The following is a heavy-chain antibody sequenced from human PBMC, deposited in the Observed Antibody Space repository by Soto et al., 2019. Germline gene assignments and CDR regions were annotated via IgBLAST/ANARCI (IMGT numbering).Heavy chain of an antibody. J-gene: IGHJ4*01. CDR2: ISGSRNYT. CDR3: ARGPHYDNGVYQYIDY. D-gene: IGHD2-8*01. CDR1: GFTFSDYY. V-gene: IGHV3-11*06. Sequence: GGPLRLSCAASGFTFSDYYMTWIRQAPGKWLKWVSFISGSRNYTDYADSVKGRCTISRDNAKNSLYWEMNSLTLEETPVYNRARGPHYDNGVYQYIDYSGHETLVTVS.